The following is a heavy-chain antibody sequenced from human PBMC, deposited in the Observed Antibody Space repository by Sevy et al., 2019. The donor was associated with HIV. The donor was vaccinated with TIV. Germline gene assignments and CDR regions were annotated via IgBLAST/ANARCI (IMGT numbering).Heavy chain of an antibody. D-gene: IGHD3-3*02. CDR1: GFTFSSYA. Sequence: GGSLRLSCAASGFTFSSYAMHWDRQAPGKGLEWVAVISYDGSNKYYADSVKGRFTISRDNSKNTLYLQMNSLRAEDTAVYYCARPLSIFGGETAANGYWGQGTLVTVSS. CDR3: ARPLSIFGGETAANGY. V-gene: IGHV3-30-3*01. CDR2: ISYDGSNK. J-gene: IGHJ4*02.